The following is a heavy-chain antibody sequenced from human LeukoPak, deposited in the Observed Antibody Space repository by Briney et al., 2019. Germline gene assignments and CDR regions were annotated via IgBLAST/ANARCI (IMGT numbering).Heavy chain of an antibody. CDR2: IIPIFGTA. V-gene: IGHV1-69*05. CDR1: GGTFSSYA. D-gene: IGHD3-22*01. Sequence: ASVKVSCKASGGTFSSYAISWVRQAPGQGLEWMGRIIPIFGTANYAQKFQGRVTITTDESTSTAYMELSSLRSEDTAVYYCAREAVLNDSSGYCYEDLDYWGQGTLVTVSS. CDR3: AREAVLNDSSGYCYEDLDY. J-gene: IGHJ4*02.